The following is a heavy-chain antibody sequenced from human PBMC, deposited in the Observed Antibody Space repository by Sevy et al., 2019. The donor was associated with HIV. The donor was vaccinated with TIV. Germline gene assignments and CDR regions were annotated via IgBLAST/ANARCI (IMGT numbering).Heavy chain of an antibody. CDR1: GGTFSSYA. Sequence: ASVKVSCKASGGTFSSYAISWVRQAPGQGLEWMGGIIPIFGTANYAQKFQGRVTITADESTSTVYMELSSLRSEDTAVYYCARDRYCSSTSCPYGMDVWGQGTTVTVSS. V-gene: IGHV1-69*13. D-gene: IGHD2-2*01. CDR2: IIPIFGTA. J-gene: IGHJ6*02. CDR3: ARDRYCSSTSCPYGMDV.